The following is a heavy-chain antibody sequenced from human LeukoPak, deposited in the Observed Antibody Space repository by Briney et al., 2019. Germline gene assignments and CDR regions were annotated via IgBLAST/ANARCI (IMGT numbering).Heavy chain of an antibody. D-gene: IGHD4-23*01. CDR1: GGSISSGGYY. V-gene: IGHV4-31*03. J-gene: IGHJ2*01. CDR3: ARDRYTVVSWYFDL. Sequence: SQTLSLTCTVSGGSISSGGYYWSWIRQHPGKGLEWIGYIYYSGSTYYNPSLKSRVTISVDTSKNQFSLRLSSVTAADTAVYYCARDRYTVVSWYFDLWGRGTLVTVSS. CDR2: IYYSGST.